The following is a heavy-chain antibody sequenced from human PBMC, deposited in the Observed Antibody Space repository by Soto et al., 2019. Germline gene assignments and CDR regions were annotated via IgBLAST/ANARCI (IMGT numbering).Heavy chain of an antibody. CDR2: ISRHNGNT. V-gene: IGHV1-18*01. J-gene: IGHJ4*02. CDR3: ARDLDGSGSYYTDY. Sequence: QVQLVQSGAEVKKPGASVKVSCKASGYVFIGYGISWVRQAPGQGLEWMGWISRHNGNTNYAQKFQGRVTMTTDASTRTAYMELRSLRSDDTAVYYCARDLDGSGSYYTDYWGQGTLVTVSS. CDR1: GYVFIGYG. D-gene: IGHD3-10*01.